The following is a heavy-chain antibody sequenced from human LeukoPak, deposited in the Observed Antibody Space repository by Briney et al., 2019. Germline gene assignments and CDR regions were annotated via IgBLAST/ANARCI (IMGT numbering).Heavy chain of an antibody. V-gene: IGHV1-46*01. CDR3: ARDSY. Sequence: QAPGQGLDCMGIINPSGGSTRYAQKFQGRVTITRDTSTSTVYMELSSLRSEDTAVYYCARDSYWGQGTLVTVSS. J-gene: IGHJ4*02. CDR2: INPSGGST.